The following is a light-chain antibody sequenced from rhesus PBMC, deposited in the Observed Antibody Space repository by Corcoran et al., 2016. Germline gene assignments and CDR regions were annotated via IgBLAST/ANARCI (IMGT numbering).Light chain of an antibody. CDR1: QSISSW. V-gene: IGKV1-22*01. J-gene: IGKJ1*01. Sequence: DIQMTQSPSSLSASVGDTVTITCRASQSISSWEAWYQQKPGKAPKLLIYKASNVQSGVPSRFSGSGSWTDFTLPFSSLPSEDFATYYGQQYSSSPWTFGQGTKVEIK. CDR2: KAS. CDR3: QQYSSSPWT.